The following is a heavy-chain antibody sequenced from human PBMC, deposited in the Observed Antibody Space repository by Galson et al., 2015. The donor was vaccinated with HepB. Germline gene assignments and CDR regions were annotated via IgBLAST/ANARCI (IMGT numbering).Heavy chain of an antibody. Sequence: SLRLSCAASGFTFSSYGMHWVRQAPGKGLEWVAVISYDGSNKYYADSVKGRFTISRDNSKNTLYLQMNSLRAEDTAVYYCAKDFLNPLEGFGESGGMDVWGQGTTVTVSS. V-gene: IGHV3-30*18. CDR1: GFTFSSYG. D-gene: IGHD3-10*01. CDR3: AKDFLNPLEGFGESGGMDV. CDR2: ISYDGSNK. J-gene: IGHJ6*02.